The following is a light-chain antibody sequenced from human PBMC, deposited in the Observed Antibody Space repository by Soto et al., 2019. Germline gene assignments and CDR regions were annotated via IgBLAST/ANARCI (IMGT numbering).Light chain of an antibody. V-gene: IGKV3-15*01. CDR2: GAS. CDR1: PSVSSN. CDR3: QQDNNWPPYT. J-gene: IGKJ2*01. Sequence: EIVMTQSPATLSVSPGERATLSCRASPSVSSNLAWYQKKPGQAPRLLIYGASTSATGIPARFSGSGSGTEFTLTISSLQSEDFAVYYCQQDNNWPPYTFGQGTKLEIK.